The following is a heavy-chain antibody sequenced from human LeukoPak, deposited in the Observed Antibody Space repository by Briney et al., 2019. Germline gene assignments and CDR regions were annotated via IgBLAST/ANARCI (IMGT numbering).Heavy chain of an antibody. CDR2: INHSGST. V-gene: IGHV4-34*01. D-gene: IGHD4-17*01. Sequence: PSETLSLTCAVYGGSFSGYYWSWIRQPPGKGLEWIGEINHSGSTNYNPSLKSRVTISVDTSKNQFSLKLSSVTAADTAVYYCARLTTVKAFDIWGQGTMVTVSS. CDR1: GGSFSGYY. J-gene: IGHJ3*02. CDR3: ARLTTVKAFDI.